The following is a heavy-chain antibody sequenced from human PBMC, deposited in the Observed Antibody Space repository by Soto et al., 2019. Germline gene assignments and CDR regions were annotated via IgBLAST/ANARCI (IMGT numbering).Heavy chain of an antibody. J-gene: IGHJ5*02. Sequence: SETLSLTCTVSGGSISNSYWSWIRQSPEKGLEWIGNIYYSGSTDYNPSLKSRVTISLATSKNQFSLKLSYVTAADTAVYYCARGKYDYVWGTYLVWFDPWGQGTLVTVSS. D-gene: IGHD3-16*01. CDR2: IYYSGST. CDR1: GGSISNSY. CDR3: ARGKYDYVWGTYLVWFDP. V-gene: IGHV4-59*01.